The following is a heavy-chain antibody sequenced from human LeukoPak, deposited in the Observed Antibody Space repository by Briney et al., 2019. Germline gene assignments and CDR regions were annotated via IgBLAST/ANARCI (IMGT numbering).Heavy chain of an antibody. CDR2: ISAYNGNT. D-gene: IGHD3-3*01. J-gene: IGHJ5*02. Sequence: ASVKVSCKASGYTFTSYGISWVRQAPGQGLEWMGWISAYNGNTNYAQKLQGRVTMTTDTSTSTAYMELRSLRSDDTAVYYCARAGETIFGAPNWFDPWGQGTLITVSS. CDR1: GYTFTSYG. CDR3: ARAGETIFGAPNWFDP. V-gene: IGHV1-18*01.